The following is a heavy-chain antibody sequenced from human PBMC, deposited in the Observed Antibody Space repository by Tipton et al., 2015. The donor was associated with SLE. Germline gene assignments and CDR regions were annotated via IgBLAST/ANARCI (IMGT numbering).Heavy chain of an antibody. CDR1: GFIFSNYG. V-gene: IGHV3-72*01. D-gene: IGHD3-16*01. CDR3: ARDFWGSYEY. Sequence: SLRLSCAASGFIFSNYGLHWVRQAPGRGLEWVGRVNIRTQSYATEYAASVKGRFTFSRDDSKNSVYLQMTSLKTEDTALYYCARDFWGSYEYWGQGILVTVSS. CDR2: VNIRTQSYAT. J-gene: IGHJ4*02.